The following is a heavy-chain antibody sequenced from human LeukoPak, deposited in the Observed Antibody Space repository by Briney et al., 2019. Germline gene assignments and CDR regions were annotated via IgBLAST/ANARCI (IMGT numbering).Heavy chain of an antibody. D-gene: IGHD2-15*01. CDR3: AKEGRYCSGGSCYTDY. V-gene: IGHV3-23*01. CDR1: GFTFSSYA. Sequence: GGSLRLSCAPSGFTFSSYAMSWVRQAPGKGLEWVSAISGSGGSTYYADSVKGRFTISRDNSKNTLYLQMNSLRAEDTAVYYCAKEGRYCSGGSCYTDYWGQGTLVTVSS. CDR2: ISGSGGST. J-gene: IGHJ4*02.